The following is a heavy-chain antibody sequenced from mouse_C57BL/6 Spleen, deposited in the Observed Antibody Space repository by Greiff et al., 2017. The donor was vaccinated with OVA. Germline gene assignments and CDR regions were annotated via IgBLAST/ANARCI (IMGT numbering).Heavy chain of an antibody. CDR1: GFTFSNYW. D-gene: IGHD1-1*01. CDR2: IRLKSDNYAT. V-gene: IGHV6-3*01. CDR3: KGLWYYGSSSYYCDD. J-gene: IGHJ2*01. Sequence: EVKVEESGGGLVQPGGSMKLSCVASGFTFSNYWMNWVRQSPEKGLEWVAQIRLKSDNYATHYAESVKGRFTISRDDSKSSVYLQMNNLRAADPGIDYCKGLWYYGSSSYYCDDGGKGTTRTVSS.